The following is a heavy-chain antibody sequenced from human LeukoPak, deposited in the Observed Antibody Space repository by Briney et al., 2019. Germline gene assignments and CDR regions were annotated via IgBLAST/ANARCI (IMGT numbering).Heavy chain of an antibody. CDR2: SSYSGST. CDR3: ARGQQPAVAPRADAFDI. CDR1: GGSVSSGSYY. Sequence: SETLSLTCTGSGGSVSSGSYYWSWIRQPPGKGLGWIGYSSYSGSTNYNPSLKSRVTISVDTSKNQFSLKLSCVTAADTAVYYCARGQQPAVAPRADAFDIWGQGTLVTVYS. J-gene: IGHJ3*02. V-gene: IGHV4-61*01. D-gene: IGHD6-19*01.